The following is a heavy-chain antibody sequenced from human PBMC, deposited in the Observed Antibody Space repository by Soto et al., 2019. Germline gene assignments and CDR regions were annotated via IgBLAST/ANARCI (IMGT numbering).Heavy chain of an antibody. D-gene: IGHD3-22*01. CDR2: VYYTGST. Sequence: ASETLSLTCTVSGDSISTFYWGWMRQSPGKELEWIGYVYYTGSTNYNPSLKSRVTISVDRSKNQFSLKLTSAYAADTAVYYCARGRTVRNYADDSSDYFYFFDYWGQGTQVTVSS. J-gene: IGHJ4*02. CDR1: GDSISTFY. CDR3: ARGRTVRNYADDSSDYFYFFDY. V-gene: IGHV4-59*01.